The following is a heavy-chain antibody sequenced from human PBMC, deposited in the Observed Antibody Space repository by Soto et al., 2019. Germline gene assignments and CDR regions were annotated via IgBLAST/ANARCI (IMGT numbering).Heavy chain of an antibody. CDR2: ISAYNGNT. J-gene: IGHJ4*02. V-gene: IGHV1-18*01. D-gene: IGHD6-13*01. CDR1: GYTFTSYG. Sequence: QVQLVQSGAEVKKPGASVKVSCKASGYTFTSYGISWVRQAPGQGLEWMGWISAYNGNTNYAQKRQGRVTMTTDTSTRTAYMELRSLRSDDTAVYYCARDHPGRSSAAAANFDYWGQGTLVTVSS. CDR3: ARDHPGRSSAAAANFDY.